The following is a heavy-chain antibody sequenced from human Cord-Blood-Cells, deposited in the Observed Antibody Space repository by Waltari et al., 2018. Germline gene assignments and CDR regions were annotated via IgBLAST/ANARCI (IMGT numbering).Heavy chain of an antibody. Sequence: QVQLVQSGAEVKKPGSSVKVSCKASGGTFSSYALSWVRQDPGQGLEWMGGIIPIFGTANYAQKFQGRVTITADESTSTAYMELSSLRSEDTAVYYCARESPRANWGSGAFDIWGQGTMVTVSS. J-gene: IGHJ3*02. CDR2: IIPIFGTA. CDR1: GGTFSSYA. D-gene: IGHD7-27*01. V-gene: IGHV1-69*01. CDR3: ARESPRANWGSGAFDI.